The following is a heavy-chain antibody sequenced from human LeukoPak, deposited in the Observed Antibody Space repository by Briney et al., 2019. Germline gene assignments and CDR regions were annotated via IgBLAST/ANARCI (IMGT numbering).Heavy chain of an antibody. V-gene: IGHV3-49*04. CDR2: IRSKAYGGTT. CDR1: GFTFGDYA. D-gene: IGHD3-16*01. J-gene: IGHJ4*02. Sequence: GGSLRHACTASGFTFGDYAMSWVRQAPRKGLEWVGFIRSKAYGGTTEYAASVKGRFTISRDDSKSIAYLQMNGLKTEDTAVYYCTREVAFGGVNAPDFDYWGQGTLVTVSS. CDR3: TREVAFGGVNAPDFDY.